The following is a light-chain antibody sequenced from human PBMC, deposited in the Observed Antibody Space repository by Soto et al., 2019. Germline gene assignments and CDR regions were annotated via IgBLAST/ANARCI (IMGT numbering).Light chain of an antibody. V-gene: IGKV1-5*03. J-gene: IGKJ2*01. Sequence: DIQMTQSPSTLSASVGDRVTITCRASQSISSWLAWFQQKPGKAPKLMIYKASSLESGVPSRFSGSGSGTEFTLTISSLQPGDFATYYCQQFNSYPYTFGQGTKLEIK. CDR3: QQFNSYPYT. CDR1: QSISSW. CDR2: KAS.